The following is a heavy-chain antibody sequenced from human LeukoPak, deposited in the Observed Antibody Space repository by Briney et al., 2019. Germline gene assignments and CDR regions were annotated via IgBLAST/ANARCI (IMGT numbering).Heavy chain of an antibody. CDR3: ARVGGWFGEYLFDY. Sequence: GGSLRLSCAASGSTFSSYSMNWVRQAPGKGLEWVSYISSSSSTIYYADSVKGRFTISRDNAKNSLYLQMNSLRAEDTAVYYCARVGGWFGEYLFDYWGQGTLVTVSS. J-gene: IGHJ4*02. V-gene: IGHV3-48*01. CDR1: GSTFSSYS. D-gene: IGHD3-10*01. CDR2: ISSSSSTI.